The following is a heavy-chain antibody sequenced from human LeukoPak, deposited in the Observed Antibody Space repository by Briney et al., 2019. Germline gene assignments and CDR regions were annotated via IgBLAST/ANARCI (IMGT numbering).Heavy chain of an antibody. V-gene: IGHV3-53*01. CDR3: ARDGTSDYYHYGMDV. D-gene: IGHD1-26*01. CDR1: GFTVSNNY. CDR2: IYTGGTT. J-gene: IGHJ6*02. Sequence: PGGSLRLSCAASGFTVSNNYMNWVRQAPGKGLEWVSVIYTGGTTYYADSVKGRFTISRDNSKNTLYLQMNSLRAEDTAVYYCARDGTSDYYHYGMDVWGQGTTVTVSS.